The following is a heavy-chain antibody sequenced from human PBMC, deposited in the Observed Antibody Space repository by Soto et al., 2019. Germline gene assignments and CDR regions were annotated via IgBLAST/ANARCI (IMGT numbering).Heavy chain of an antibody. D-gene: IGHD2-8*01. Sequence: QVQLVESGGGVVQSGRSLRLSCAASGFTFSRYGMHWVRQAPGKGLEWVAVLWYDESNEYYADSVKGRFTISRDNSKNTMYIQLNSLRAEDTAVYYCARAGVEEAIQVGYLQYWGKGTLVTVSS. CDR2: LWYDESNE. CDR1: GFTFSRYG. J-gene: IGHJ1*01. V-gene: IGHV3-33*01. CDR3: ARAGVEEAIQVGYLQY.